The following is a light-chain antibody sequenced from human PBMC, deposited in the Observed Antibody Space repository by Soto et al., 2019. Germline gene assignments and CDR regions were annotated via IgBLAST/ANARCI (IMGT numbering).Light chain of an antibody. V-gene: IGKV2-28*01. J-gene: IGKJ1*01. CDR2: LGS. CDR3: KQGLQSPWT. CDR1: QSLLHSKGYNY. Sequence: DIVMTQSPLSLPVTPGEPASISCRSSQSLLHSKGYNYLDWYLQKPGQSPQLLIYLGSNRASGVPDRFSGSGSGTDFTLQISRVEAEDVGVYYCKQGLQSPWTFGQGTKVEIK.